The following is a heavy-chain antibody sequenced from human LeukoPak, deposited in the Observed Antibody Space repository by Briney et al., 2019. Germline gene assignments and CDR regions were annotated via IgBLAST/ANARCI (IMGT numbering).Heavy chain of an antibody. CDR1: GFTFSSYS. CDR3: AREVVVVTAIDY. CDR2: ISSSSSYI. V-gene: IGHV3-21*01. Sequence: PGGSLRLSCAASGFTFSSYSMNWVRQAPGKGLEWVSSISSSSSYIYYADSVKGRFTISRDNSKNTLYLQMNSLRAEDTAVYYRAREVVVVTAIDYWGQGTLVTVSS. D-gene: IGHD2-21*02. J-gene: IGHJ4*02.